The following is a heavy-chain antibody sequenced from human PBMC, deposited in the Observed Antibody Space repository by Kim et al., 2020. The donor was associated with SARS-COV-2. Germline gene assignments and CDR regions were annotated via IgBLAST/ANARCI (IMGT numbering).Heavy chain of an antibody. D-gene: IGHD2-15*01. J-gene: IGHJ4*02. CDR3: AREVLVVRLQLGALDY. Sequence: VKGRYTSSRDSSKNTLYLQMNSLRAGDTAVYYCAREVLVVRLQLGALDYWGQGTLVTASS. V-gene: IGHV3-30*01.